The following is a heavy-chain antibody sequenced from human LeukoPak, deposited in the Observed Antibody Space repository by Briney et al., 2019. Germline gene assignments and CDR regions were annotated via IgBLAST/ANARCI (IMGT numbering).Heavy chain of an antibody. Sequence: GSLRLSCAASGFTFSDYYMSWIRQAPGKGLEWVSYISSASSYTSYADSVKGRFTISRDNAKNSLYLQMNSLRAEDTAVYYCARGQYCTNGVCYDAFDIWGQGTTVTGSP. V-gene: IGHV3-11*06. CDR2: ISSASSYT. CDR1: GFTFSDYY. CDR3: ARGQYCTNGVCYDAFDI. J-gene: IGHJ3*02. D-gene: IGHD2-8*01.